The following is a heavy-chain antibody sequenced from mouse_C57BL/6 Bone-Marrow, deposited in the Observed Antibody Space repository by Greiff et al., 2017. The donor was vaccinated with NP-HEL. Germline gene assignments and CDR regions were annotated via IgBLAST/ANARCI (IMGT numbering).Heavy chain of an antibody. CDR2: IYPGGGYT. Sequence: QVQLQQSGAELVRPGTSVKMSCKASGYTFTNYWIGWAKQRPGHGLEWIGDIYPGGGYTNYNEKFKGKATLTADKSSSTAYMQLSSLTSEDSAIYYCARCSQLGFDYWGQGTTLTVSS. CDR1: GYTFTNYW. D-gene: IGHD4-1*02. J-gene: IGHJ2*01. CDR3: ARCSQLGFDY. V-gene: IGHV1-63*01.